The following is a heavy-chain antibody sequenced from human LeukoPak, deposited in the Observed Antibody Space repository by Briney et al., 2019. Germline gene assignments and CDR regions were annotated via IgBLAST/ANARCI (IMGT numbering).Heavy chain of an antibody. CDR3: ARVRYYYDGSGNNAYYFDL. CDR1: GGSINTYY. J-gene: IGHJ4*02. D-gene: IGHD3-22*01. Sequence: SETLSLTCTVSGGSINTYYWSWIRRPAGKGLEWIGRIYSSGSTNYNSSLKSRITMSVDMSKNQFSLRLSSVTAADTAVYYCARVRYYYDGSGNNAYYFDLWGQGTLVTVSS. V-gene: IGHV4-4*07. CDR2: IYSSGST.